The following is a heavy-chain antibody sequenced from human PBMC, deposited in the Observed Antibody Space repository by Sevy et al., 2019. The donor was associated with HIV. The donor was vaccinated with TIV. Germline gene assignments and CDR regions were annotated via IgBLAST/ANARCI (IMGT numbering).Heavy chain of an antibody. D-gene: IGHD3-22*01. V-gene: IGHV3-48*03. CDR1: GFTFSSYE. Sequence: GGSLRLSCAASGFTFSSYEMNWVRQAPGKGLEWVSYISSSGSTIYYADSVKGRFTISRDNAKNSLYLQMNSLRAEDTAVYYCASPDPYYDRGAFDIWGQGTMVTVSS. J-gene: IGHJ3*02. CDR2: ISSSGSTI. CDR3: ASPDPYYDRGAFDI.